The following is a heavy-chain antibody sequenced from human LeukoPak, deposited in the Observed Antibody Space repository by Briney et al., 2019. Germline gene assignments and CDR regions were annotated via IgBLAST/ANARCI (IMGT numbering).Heavy chain of an antibody. CDR2: ISGSGGST. J-gene: IGHJ4*02. CDR1: GFTFSSYA. CDR3: ARVQQLIYDY. D-gene: IGHD6-13*01. Sequence: PGGSLRLSCAASGFTFSSYAMSRVRQAPGKGLEWVSAISGSGGSTYYADSVKGRFTISRDNSKNTMYLQMNSLRAEDTAVYYCARVQQLIYDYWGQGTVVSVSS. V-gene: IGHV3-23*01.